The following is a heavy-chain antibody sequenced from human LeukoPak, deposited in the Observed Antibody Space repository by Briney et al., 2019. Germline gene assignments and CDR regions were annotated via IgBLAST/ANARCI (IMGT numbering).Heavy chain of an antibody. CDR3: AIGQDTAMAYVRGSFDY. CDR1: GYTFTSYY. CDR2: INPSGART. V-gene: IGHV1-46*01. J-gene: IGHJ4*02. Sequence: GASVKVSCKASGYTFTSYYMHWVRQTPGQGLEWMGIINPSGARTIYAQKFQGRVTMTRDTSTSTVYMELSSLRSEATAVHYCAIGQDTAMAYVRGSFDYWGQGTLVTVSS. D-gene: IGHD5-18*01.